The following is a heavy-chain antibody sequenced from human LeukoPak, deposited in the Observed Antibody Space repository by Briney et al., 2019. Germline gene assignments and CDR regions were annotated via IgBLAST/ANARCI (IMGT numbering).Heavy chain of an antibody. CDR3: AKDLGNSYGYY. V-gene: IGHV3-9*01. CDR2: ISWNSGSI. Sequence: PGGSLRLSCAASGFTFDDYAMHWVRQAPGKGLEWVSGISWNSGSIGYADSAKGRFTISRDNAKNTLYLQMNSLRAEDTAVYYCAKDLGNSYGYYWGQGTLVTVSS. J-gene: IGHJ4*02. D-gene: IGHD5-18*01. CDR1: GFTFDDYA.